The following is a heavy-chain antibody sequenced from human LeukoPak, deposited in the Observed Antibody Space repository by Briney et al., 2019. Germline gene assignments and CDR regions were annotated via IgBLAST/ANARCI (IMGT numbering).Heavy chain of an antibody. J-gene: IGHJ4*02. CDR2: VKQDGSQA. D-gene: IGHD6-6*01. V-gene: IGHV3-7*01. Sequence: GGSLRLSCATSGFTFTRYWMAWIRQSPGKGLEWVANVKQDGSQAYYLESVEGRFTISRDNAKTSLYLHMNNLRAEDTAVYYWSNGIYDSSYWGQGTLVTVSS. CDR3: SNGIYDSSY. CDR1: GFTFTRYW.